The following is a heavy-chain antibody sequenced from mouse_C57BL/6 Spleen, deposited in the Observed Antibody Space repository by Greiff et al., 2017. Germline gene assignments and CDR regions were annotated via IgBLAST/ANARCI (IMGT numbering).Heavy chain of an antibody. Sequence: QVQLQQSGAELVRPGASVTLSCKASGYTFTDYEMHWVKQTPVHGLEWIGAIDPETGGTAYNQKFKGKAILTADKSSSTAYMELRSLTSEDSAVYYCTRTSDGYYLYYAMDYWGQGTSVTVSS. D-gene: IGHD2-3*01. CDR3: TRTSDGYYLYYAMDY. V-gene: IGHV1-15*01. J-gene: IGHJ4*01. CDR1: GYTFTDYE. CDR2: IDPETGGT.